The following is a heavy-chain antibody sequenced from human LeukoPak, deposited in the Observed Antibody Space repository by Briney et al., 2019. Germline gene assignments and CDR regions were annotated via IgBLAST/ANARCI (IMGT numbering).Heavy chain of an antibody. V-gene: IGHV3-21*01. CDR2: ISSSSSYI. D-gene: IGHD2-8*01. CDR1: GFTVSDNY. CDR3: ARDCTNGVCYS. Sequence: GGSLRLSCAASGFTVSDNYMSWVRQAPGKGLEWVSSISSSSSYIYYADSVKGRFTISRDNAKNSLYLQMNSLRAEDTAVYYCARDCTNGVCYSWGQGTLVTVSS. J-gene: IGHJ4*02.